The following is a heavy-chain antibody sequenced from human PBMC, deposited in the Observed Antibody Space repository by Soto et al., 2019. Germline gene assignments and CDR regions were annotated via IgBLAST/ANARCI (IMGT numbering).Heavy chain of an antibody. D-gene: IGHD5-12*01. CDR2: IWTDSSRR. CDR3: VKDLPDGSVDH. V-gene: IGHV3-9*01. J-gene: IGHJ4*01. Sequence: PGGSLRLSWAASGFNFANFVMHWVRQAPGKGLEYVSGIWTDSSRRAYAGSVKGRFIISRDNAKNALYLQMNSLRTDDTSFYYYVKDLPDGSVDHWGHGTLVVVTS. CDR1: GFNFANFV.